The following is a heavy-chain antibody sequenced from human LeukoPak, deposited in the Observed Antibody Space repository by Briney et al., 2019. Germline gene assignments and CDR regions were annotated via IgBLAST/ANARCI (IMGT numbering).Heavy chain of an antibody. CDR2: IYYSGST. Sequence: SETLSLTCTVSGGSISSHYWSWIRQPPGKGLEWIGYIYYSGSTNYNPSLKSRVTISVDTSKNQFSLKLSSVTAADTAVYYCARVRAVVAPAAIPMEAYYYYYMDVWGKGTTVTVSS. V-gene: IGHV4-59*11. CDR3: ARVRAVVAPAAIPMEAYYYYYMDV. D-gene: IGHD2-2*02. J-gene: IGHJ6*03. CDR1: GGSISSHY.